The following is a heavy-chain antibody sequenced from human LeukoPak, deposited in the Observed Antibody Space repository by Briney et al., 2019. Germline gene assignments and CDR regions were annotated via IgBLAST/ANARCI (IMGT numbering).Heavy chain of an antibody. D-gene: IGHD3-10*01. J-gene: IGHJ5*02. V-gene: IGHV3-11*01. Sequence: GGSLRLSCAASGFTFSDYYMYWIRQAPGKGLEWISYISSSGSSIYSADSVKGRFTISRDNAKNSLYLQMNSLRAEDTGVYYCARDRVPAHVLHWFDPWGQGTLVTVSS. CDR1: GFTFSDYY. CDR3: ARDRVPAHVLHWFDP. CDR2: ISSSGSSI.